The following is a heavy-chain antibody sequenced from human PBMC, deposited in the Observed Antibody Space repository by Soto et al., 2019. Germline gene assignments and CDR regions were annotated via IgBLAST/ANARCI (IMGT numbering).Heavy chain of an antibody. CDR2: IYHTGST. J-gene: IGHJ5*02. D-gene: IGHD1-7*01. V-gene: IGHV4-30-4*01. CDR3: ARDNGWNYQNWFDP. Sequence: SETLSLTCTVSGGSISRGFYYWSWIRQHPGKGLEWIGNIYHTGSTYYNPSLKSRVTISVDTSKNQFSLKLSSVTAADTAVYYCARDNGWNYQNWFDPWGQGTLVTVS. CDR1: GGSISRGFYY.